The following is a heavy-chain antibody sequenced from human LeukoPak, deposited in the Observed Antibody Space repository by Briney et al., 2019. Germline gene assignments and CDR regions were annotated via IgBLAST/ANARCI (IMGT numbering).Heavy chain of an antibody. CDR3: ASNMITFGGVRAFDI. Sequence: RASVKVSYKASGYTFTGYYMHWVRQAPGQGLEWMGWINPNSGGTNYAQKFQGRVTMTRDTSISTAYMELSRLRSDDTAVYYCASNMITFGGVRAFDIWGQGTMVTVSS. J-gene: IGHJ3*02. CDR2: INPNSGGT. V-gene: IGHV1-2*02. CDR1: GYTFTGYY. D-gene: IGHD3-16*01.